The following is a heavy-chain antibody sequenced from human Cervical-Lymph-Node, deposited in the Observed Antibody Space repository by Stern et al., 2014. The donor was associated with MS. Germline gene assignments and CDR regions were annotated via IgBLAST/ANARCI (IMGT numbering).Heavy chain of an antibody. CDR1: GFTFSHYS. Sequence: EMQLVESGGGLVKPGESLRLSCDASGFTFSHYSINWVRQAPGKGLEWISSISSNSTHTYYADSVEARFTISRDSAKDSVSLHMVSLRAEDTAVYYCARARVGDYARSPHLDSWGQGTLVTVSS. V-gene: IGHV3-21*01. D-gene: IGHD4-17*01. CDR3: ARARVGDYARSPHLDS. CDR2: ISSNSTHT. J-gene: IGHJ4*02.